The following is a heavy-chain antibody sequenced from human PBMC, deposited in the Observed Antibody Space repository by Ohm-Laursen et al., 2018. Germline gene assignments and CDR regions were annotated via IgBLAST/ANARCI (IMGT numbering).Heavy chain of an antibody. J-gene: IGHJ4*02. V-gene: IGHV3-23*01. Sequence: SLRLSCTASGFTFSSYAVSWVRQAPGKGLEWVSAISGSGGSTYYADSVKGRFTISRDNSKNTLYLQMNSLRAEDTAVYYCAKTYGGNSGGDYWGQGTLVTVSS. CDR2: ISGSGGST. D-gene: IGHD4-23*01. CDR1: GFTFSSYA. CDR3: AKTYGGNSGGDY.